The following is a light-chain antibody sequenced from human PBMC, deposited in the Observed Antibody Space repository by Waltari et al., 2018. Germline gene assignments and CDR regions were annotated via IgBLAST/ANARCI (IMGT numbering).Light chain of an antibody. V-gene: IGKV4-1*01. CDR2: WAS. J-gene: IGKJ1*01. CDR1: QSVLYSPNNNNY. CDR3: HQYANSPWT. Sequence: DIVMTQSLDSLAVSLGERATINCKSSQSVLYSPNNNNYLAWYQQKPGQPPQLLIYWASTRESGVPDRFSGSGSGTDFTLTISSLQAEDVAVYYCHQYANSPWTFGQGTKVEVK.